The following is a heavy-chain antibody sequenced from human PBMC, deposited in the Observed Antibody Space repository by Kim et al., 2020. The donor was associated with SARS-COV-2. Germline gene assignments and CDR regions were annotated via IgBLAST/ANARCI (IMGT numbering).Heavy chain of an antibody. V-gene: IGHV1-2*02. Sequence: ASVKVSCKASGYTFTGYYMHWVRQAPGQGLEWMGWINPNSGGTNYAQKFQGRVTMTRDTSISTAYMELSRLRSDDTAVYYCASYREGSSWQNYYYYYGMDVWGQGTTVTVSS. CDR3: ASYREGSSWQNYYYYYGMDV. CDR2: INPNSGGT. J-gene: IGHJ6*02. CDR1: GYTFTGYY. D-gene: IGHD6-13*01.